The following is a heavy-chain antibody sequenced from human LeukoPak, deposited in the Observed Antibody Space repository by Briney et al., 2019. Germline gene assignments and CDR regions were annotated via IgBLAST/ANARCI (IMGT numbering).Heavy chain of an antibody. CDR2: ISSSSSPI. CDR1: GFTFSSYS. V-gene: IGHV3-48*01. J-gene: IGHJ6*03. D-gene: IGHD4-23*01. CDR3: ARKLLRADYYHIDV. Sequence: GGSLRLSCAASGFTFSSYSMNWVRQAPGKGLEWVSYISSSSSPIYYADSVKGRFTISRDNAKNSLYLQMNSLRAEDTAVYYCARKLLRADYYHIDVWGKGTTVTVSS.